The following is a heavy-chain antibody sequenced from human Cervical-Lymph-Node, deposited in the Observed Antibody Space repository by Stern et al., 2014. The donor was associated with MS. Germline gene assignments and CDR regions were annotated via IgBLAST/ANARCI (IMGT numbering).Heavy chain of an antibody. V-gene: IGHV3-13*01. CDR3: AREGDYVTFDI. D-gene: IGHD4-17*01. CDR2: IGTAGYK. J-gene: IGHJ3*02. Sequence: EVQLVESGGGLVQPGGSLRLSCAASGFTFSSYDMHWVRQATGQGLEWVSAIGTAGYKSYPGSVKGRFTISRENAKNSLYLQMNSLRAGDTAVYYCAREGDYVTFDIWGQGTMVTVSS. CDR1: GFTFSSYD.